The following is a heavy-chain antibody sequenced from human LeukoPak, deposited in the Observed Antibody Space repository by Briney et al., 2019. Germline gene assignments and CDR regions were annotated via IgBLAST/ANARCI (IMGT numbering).Heavy chain of an antibody. Sequence: SQTLSLTCAISGDSVSSNSAAWNWIRQSPSRGLEWLGRTYYRSKLYNDYAVSVKSRITINPDTSKNQFSLQLNSVTPEDTAVYYCARFSVAGIYYYYGMDVWGQGTTVTVSS. J-gene: IGHJ6*02. V-gene: IGHV6-1*01. D-gene: IGHD6-19*01. CDR3: ARFSVAGIYYYYGMDV. CDR2: TYYRSKLYN. CDR1: GDSVSSNSAA.